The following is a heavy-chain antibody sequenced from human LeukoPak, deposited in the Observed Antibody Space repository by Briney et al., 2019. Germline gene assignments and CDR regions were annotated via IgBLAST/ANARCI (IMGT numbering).Heavy chain of an antibody. V-gene: IGHV3-23*01. Sequence: PGGSLRLSCAASRFTFNSYAMSWARQAPGKGLEWVSAISGSGGSTYYAGSVKGRFTISRDNSKNTLYLQMNSLRVEDTAVYYCAKERPGIAVAATVWGQGTLVTVSS. J-gene: IGHJ4*02. D-gene: IGHD6-19*01. CDR1: RFTFNSYA. CDR2: ISGSGGST. CDR3: AKERPGIAVAATV.